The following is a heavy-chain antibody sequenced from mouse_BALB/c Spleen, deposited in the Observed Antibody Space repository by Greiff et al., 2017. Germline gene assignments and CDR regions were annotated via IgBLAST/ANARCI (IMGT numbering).Heavy chain of an antibody. CDR3: ARSMGYGSSYGFAY. V-gene: IGHV7-3*02. D-gene: IGHD1-1*01. CDR1: GFTFTDYY. Sequence: DVKLVESGGGLVQPGGSLRLSCATSGFTFTDYYMSWVRQPPGKALEWLGFIRNKANGYTTEYSASVKGRFTISRDNSQSILYLQMNTLRAEDSATYYCARSMGYGSSYGFAYWGQGTLVTVSA. J-gene: IGHJ3*01. CDR2: IRNKANGYTT.